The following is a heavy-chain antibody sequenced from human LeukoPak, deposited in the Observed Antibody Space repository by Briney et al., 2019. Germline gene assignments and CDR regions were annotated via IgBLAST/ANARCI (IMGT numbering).Heavy chain of an antibody. V-gene: IGHV1-8*01. D-gene: IGHD4-17*01. Sequence: ASVKVSCKASGYTFTSYDINWVRQVTGQGLEWMGWMNPNSGNTGYAQKFQGRVTMTRNTSISTAYMELSSLRSEDTAVYYCARSYGDGDAFDIWGQGTMVTVSS. CDR1: GYTFTSYD. CDR2: MNPNSGNT. J-gene: IGHJ3*02. CDR3: ARSYGDGDAFDI.